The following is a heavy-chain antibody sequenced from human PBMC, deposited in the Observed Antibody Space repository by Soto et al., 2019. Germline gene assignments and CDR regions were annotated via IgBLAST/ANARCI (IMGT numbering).Heavy chain of an antibody. CDR2: IIPIFGTA. Sequence: ASVKVSCKASGGTFSSYAISWVRQAPGQGLEWMGGIIPIFGTANYAQKFQGRVTITADESTSTTYMELSSLRSEDTAVYYCARDQGYGDFFFDPWGQGTLVTVSS. V-gene: IGHV1-69*13. D-gene: IGHD4-17*01. J-gene: IGHJ5*02. CDR3: ARDQGYGDFFFDP. CDR1: GGTFSSYA.